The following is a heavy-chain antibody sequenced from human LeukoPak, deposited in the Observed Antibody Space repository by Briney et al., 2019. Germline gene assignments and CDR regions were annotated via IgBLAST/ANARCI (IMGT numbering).Heavy chain of an antibody. CDR1: GFTFSSYA. CDR3: AKLGRSGYGSGNWFDP. D-gene: IGHD3-10*01. J-gene: IGHJ5*02. V-gene: IGHV3-23*01. CDR2: ISGSGGST. Sequence: GGSLRLSCAASGFTFSSYAMSWVRQAPGKGLEWVSAISGSGGSTYYADSVKGRFTISRDNSKNTLYLQMNSLRAEDTAAYYCAKLGRSGYGSGNWFDPWGQGTLVTVSS.